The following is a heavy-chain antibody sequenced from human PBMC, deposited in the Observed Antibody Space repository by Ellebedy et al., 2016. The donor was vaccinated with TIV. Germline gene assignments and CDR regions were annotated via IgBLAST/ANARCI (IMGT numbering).Heavy chain of an antibody. CDR1: GFSFSDYH. D-gene: IGHD1-1*01. Sequence: GESLKISCAASGFSFSDYHMSWIRQAPGTGPEWVSYISSSSSNTNYADSVKGRFTISRDNAKQSLYLQMNSRRAEDTAVYYCARESEFSNTWNGNAFDIWGQGTMVTVSP. J-gene: IGHJ3*02. V-gene: IGHV3-11*06. CDR3: ARESEFSNTWNGNAFDI. CDR2: ISSSSSNT.